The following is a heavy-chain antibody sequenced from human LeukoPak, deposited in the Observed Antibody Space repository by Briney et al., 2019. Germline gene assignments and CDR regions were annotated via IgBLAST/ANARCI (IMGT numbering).Heavy chain of an antibody. CDR1: GFTFNRHW. D-gene: IGHD2-2*01. CDR3: ARESGEFGLGYQLDP. V-gene: IGHV3-7*03. Sequence: GGSLRLSCAASGFTFNRHWMSWVRQAPGKGLEWVANIKQDGSEKYYVDSVKGRFTISRDNAKNSLYLQMNSLRAEDTAVYYCARESGEFGLGYQLDPWGQGTLVSVSS. CDR2: IKQDGSEK. J-gene: IGHJ5*02.